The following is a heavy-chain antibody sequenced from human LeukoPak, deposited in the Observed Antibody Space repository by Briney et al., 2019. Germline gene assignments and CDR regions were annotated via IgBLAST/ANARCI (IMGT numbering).Heavy chain of an antibody. CDR1: GFTFSSDW. D-gene: IGHD1-20*01. Sequence: GGSLRLSCAASGFTFSSDWMHWVRQDPGKGLVWASRINSDGTTTNYADSVKGRFTISRDNAKNALYLQMNSLRAEDTSLYYCARAITGSRNAMDVWGQGTTVTVSS. CDR3: ARAITGSRNAMDV. V-gene: IGHV3-74*01. J-gene: IGHJ6*02. CDR2: INSDGTTT.